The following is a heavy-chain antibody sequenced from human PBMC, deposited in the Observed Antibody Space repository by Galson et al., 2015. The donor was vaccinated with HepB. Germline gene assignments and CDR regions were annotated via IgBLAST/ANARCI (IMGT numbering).Heavy chain of an antibody. J-gene: IGHJ3*02. D-gene: IGHD2-21*02. CDR3: ARDAVVTLHAFDI. CDR2: INPSSGGT. Sequence: SVKVSCKASGYTFTTSFFHWVRQAPGQGLEWMGIINPSSGGTRYEQKFQGRVTMTRDTSTSTVYMELSSLRFEDTAVYYCARDAVVTLHAFDIWGQGTMVTVSS. CDR1: GYTFTTSF. V-gene: IGHV1-46*01.